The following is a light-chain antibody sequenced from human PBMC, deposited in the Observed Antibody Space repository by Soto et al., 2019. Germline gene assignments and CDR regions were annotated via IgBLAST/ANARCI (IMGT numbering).Light chain of an antibody. V-gene: IGKV1-9*01. CDR3: EHRNSYPRAHS. Sequence: DLQLTQSPAFLSASLGDRVTISCRASQGIRSHLAWYQQKPGKAPERRIYAASTVQSGVPARFSGSGSGTEITLTISSRQPEDFASEFCEHRNSYPRAHSFGGGTKVEIK. J-gene: IGKJ4*01. CDR2: AAS. CDR1: QGIRSH.